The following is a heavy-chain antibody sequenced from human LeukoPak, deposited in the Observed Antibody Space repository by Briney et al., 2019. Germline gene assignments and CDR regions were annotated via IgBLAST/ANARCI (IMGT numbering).Heavy chain of an antibody. CDR3: ARGRVTGVYHYHMDV. V-gene: IGHV4-59*01. D-gene: IGHD1-20*01. J-gene: IGHJ6*03. Sequence: SETLSLTCTVSSGSISRYYWSWIRQSPGKALEWIGYMYHGGSAHYSPSLKSRVTISIDTSKNQISLKVASVTAADTAVYFCARGRVTGVYHYHMDVWGKGTTITVSS. CDR1: SGSISRYY. CDR2: MYHGGSA.